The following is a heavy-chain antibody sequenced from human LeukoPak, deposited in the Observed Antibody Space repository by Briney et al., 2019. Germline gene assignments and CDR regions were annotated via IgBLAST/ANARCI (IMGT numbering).Heavy chain of an antibody. CDR1: GDSISSYY. J-gene: IGHJ4*02. Sequence: SETLSLTCTVSGDSISSYYWSWIRQPAGKGLEWVGRIYTSGSTNYNPSLKSRVTMSVDTSKNQFSLKLSSVTAADTAVYYCARDSYYYDSSGYYRFDYWGQGTLVTVSS. CDR2: IYTSGST. D-gene: IGHD3-22*01. V-gene: IGHV4-4*07. CDR3: ARDSYYYDSSGYYRFDY.